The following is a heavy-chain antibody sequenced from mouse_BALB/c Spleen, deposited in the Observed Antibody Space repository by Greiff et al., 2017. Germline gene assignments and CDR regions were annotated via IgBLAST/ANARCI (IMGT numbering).Heavy chain of an antibody. CDR2: INPSNGRT. Sequence: QVQLQQPGAELVKPGASVKLSCKASGYTFTSYWMHWVKQRPGQGLEWIVEINPSNGRTNYNEKFKSKATLTVDKSSSTAYMQLSSLTSEDSAVYYCARGVRRDYYFDYWGQGTTLTVSS. D-gene: IGHD2-14*01. CDR1: GYTFTSYW. J-gene: IGHJ2*01. V-gene: IGHV1S81*02. CDR3: ARGVRRDYYFDY.